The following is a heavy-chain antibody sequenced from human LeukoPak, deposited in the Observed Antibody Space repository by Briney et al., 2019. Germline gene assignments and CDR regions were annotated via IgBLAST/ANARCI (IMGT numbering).Heavy chain of an antibody. J-gene: IGHJ6*02. D-gene: IGHD6-19*01. Sequence: ASVKVSCKASGYTFTGYYMHWVRQAPGQGLEWMGRINPNSGGTNYAQKFQGRVTMTRDTSISTAYMELSRLRSDDTAVYYCARVSPSSGWNYGMDVWGQGTTVTVSS. CDR3: ARVSPSSGWNYGMDV. CDR2: INPNSGGT. CDR1: GYTFTGYY. V-gene: IGHV1-2*06.